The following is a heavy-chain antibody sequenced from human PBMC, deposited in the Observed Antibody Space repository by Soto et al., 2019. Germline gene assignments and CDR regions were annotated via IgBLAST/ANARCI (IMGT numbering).Heavy chain of an antibody. CDR1: GFTFSSYE. CDR3: ASPWAPPLYGGNLPRSYGMDV. J-gene: IGHJ6*02. D-gene: IGHD4-17*01. CDR2: ISSSGSTI. Sequence: EVQLVESGGGLVQPGGSLRLSCAASGFTFSSYEMNWVRQAPGKGLEWVSYISSSGSTIYYADSVKGRFTISRDNAKNARYLQMNSLRAEDTAVYYCASPWAPPLYGGNLPRSYGMDVWGQGTTVTVSS. V-gene: IGHV3-48*03.